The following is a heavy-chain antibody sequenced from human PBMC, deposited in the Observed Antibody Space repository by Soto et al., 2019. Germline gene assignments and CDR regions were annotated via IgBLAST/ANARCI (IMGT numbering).Heavy chain of an antibody. J-gene: IGHJ4*02. Sequence: QVQVVQSGAEVKEPGASIKVSCKASGYSSSNYYTHWVRQAPGQGLEWMGIVNPYGASSNYAQSFQGRVTLTRDTSTNIHYMDLSRLTSDDTAVYYCASVTTIWSNWGQGTLVTVSS. V-gene: IGHV1-46*01. CDR3: ASVTTIWSN. CDR2: VNPYGASS. CDR1: GYSSSNYY. D-gene: IGHD2-21*02.